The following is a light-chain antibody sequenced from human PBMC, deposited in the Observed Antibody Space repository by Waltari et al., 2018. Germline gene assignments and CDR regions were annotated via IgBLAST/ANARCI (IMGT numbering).Light chain of an antibody. J-gene: IGKJ1*01. CDR3: QKYDFLPAT. CDR2: HAS. Sequence: EIVLTQSPGTLSLSPGERATLSRRASQGVGKYLAWYQQRPGQTPRLPLYHASIRATGIPDRFSGSGYGTDFSLTISRLEPEDFAVYYCQKYDFLPATFGQGTTVEIK. CDR1: QGVGKY. V-gene: IGKV3-20*01.